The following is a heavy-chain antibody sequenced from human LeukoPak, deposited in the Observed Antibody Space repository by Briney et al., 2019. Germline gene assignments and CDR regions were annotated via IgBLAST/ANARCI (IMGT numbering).Heavy chain of an antibody. CDR2: ISGGGITT. J-gene: IGHJ4*02. CDR1: GFNFSNYA. V-gene: IGHV3-23*01. Sequence: GGSLRLSCAASGFNFSNYAMSWVRQAPGKGLEWVSTISGGGITTYYADSAKGRFTISRDNSKNTLYLQMSSLRAEDTAVYYCPRQSYASGWNPFDYWGQGILVTVSS. CDR3: PRQSYASGWNPFDY. D-gene: IGHD6-19*01.